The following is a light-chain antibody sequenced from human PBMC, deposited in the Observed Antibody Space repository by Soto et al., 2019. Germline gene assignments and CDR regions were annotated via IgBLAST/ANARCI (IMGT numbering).Light chain of an antibody. Sequence: DIQMTQSPSTVSASVGDRVTITCRASQNIISWLAWYQQQPGRAPKLLIYAASILQTGVPSRFIGSRSGTDFPLTINSLQPDDFATYYCQQAYGFPVTFGKGTRLEIK. CDR3: QQAYGFPVT. V-gene: IGKV1-12*01. CDR1: QNIISW. J-gene: IGKJ5*01. CDR2: AAS.